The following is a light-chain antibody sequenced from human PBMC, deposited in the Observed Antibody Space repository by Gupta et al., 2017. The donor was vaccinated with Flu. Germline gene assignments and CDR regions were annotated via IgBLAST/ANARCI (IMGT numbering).Light chain of an antibody. CDR3: QHRSNWPPFT. J-gene: IGKJ3*01. CDR1: QSVSSY. CDR2: DAS. V-gene: IGKV3-11*01. Sequence: ATLSLSPGERATLSCRASQSVSSYLAWYQQKPCQAPRLLIYDASNRATGIPARFSGSGSGTDFTLTISSLEPEDFAVYYCQHRSNWPPFTFGPGTKVDIK.